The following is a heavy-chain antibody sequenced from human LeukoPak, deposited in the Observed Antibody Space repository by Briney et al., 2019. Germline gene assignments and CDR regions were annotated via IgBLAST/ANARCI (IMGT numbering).Heavy chain of an antibody. CDR1: GFTFSSYA. CDR2: ISGSGGST. D-gene: IGHD3-22*01. CDR3: AKLQKVIVPPLDAFDI. Sequence: GSLRLSCAASGFTFSSYAMSWVRQAPGKGLEWVSAISGSGGSTYYADSVKGRFTISRDNSKNTLYLQMNSLRAEDTAVYYCAKLQKVIVPPLDAFDIWGKGTMVTVSS. V-gene: IGHV3-23*01. J-gene: IGHJ3*02.